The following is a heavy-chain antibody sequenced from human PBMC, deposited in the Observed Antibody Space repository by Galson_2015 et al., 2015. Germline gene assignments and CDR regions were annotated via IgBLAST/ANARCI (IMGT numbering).Heavy chain of an antibody. J-gene: IGHJ4*02. D-gene: IGHD5-24*01. CDR2: LHPNSANT. Sequence: QSGAEVKKPGESLRISCKASGYTFTGHYLHWVRQAPGQGLEWMGWLHPNSANTNYAQNFQAWFTMTWDTSISTAYLEVSRLRSDDTAVYYCARQTADGYKLDFWGQGTLVTVSS. CDR3: ARQTADGYKLDF. CDR1: GYTFTGHY. V-gene: IGHV1-2*04.